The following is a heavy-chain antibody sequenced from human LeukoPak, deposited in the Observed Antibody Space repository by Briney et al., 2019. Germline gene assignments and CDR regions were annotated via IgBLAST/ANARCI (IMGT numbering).Heavy chain of an antibody. CDR1: GFTFSSYS. CDR2: IASDGSST. CDR3: ARGRPHGNDY. D-gene: IGHD4-23*01. V-gene: IGHV3-74*01. Sequence: GGSLRLSCAASGFTFSSYSMNWVRQAPGKGLEWVSRIASDGSSTTYADSVKGRFSISRDNAKNTLYLQMNSLRVEETAVYYCARGRPHGNDYWGQGTLVTVSS. J-gene: IGHJ4*02.